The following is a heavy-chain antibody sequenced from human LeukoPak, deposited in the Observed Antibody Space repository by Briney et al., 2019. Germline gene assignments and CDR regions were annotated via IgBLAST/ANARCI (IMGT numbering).Heavy chain of an antibody. J-gene: IGHJ4*02. D-gene: IGHD3-22*01. V-gene: IGHV1-8*01. Sequence: ASVNVSCKASGYTFTSYDINGVRQATGQGREWMGWMNPNSGNTGYAQKFQGRVTMTRNTSISTAYMELSSLRSEDTAVYYCARTMMGGGYYSEYWGQGPLVTVSS. CDR2: MNPNSGNT. CDR3: ARTMMGGGYYSEY. CDR1: GYTFTSYD.